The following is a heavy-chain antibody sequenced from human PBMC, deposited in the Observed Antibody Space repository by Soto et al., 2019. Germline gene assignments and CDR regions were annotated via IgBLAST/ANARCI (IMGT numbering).Heavy chain of an antibody. Sequence: EVQLLESGGGLVQPGGSLRLSCAASGFTFSSYAMSWVRQAPGKGLEWVSAISGSGGSTYYADSVKGRFTISRANSKKKLYLHMNSLRAEETAVYYCAKEIYDFWSGYYTGMVWYYYYYGMDVWGQGTTVTVSS. V-gene: IGHV3-23*01. CDR1: GFTFSSYA. D-gene: IGHD3-3*01. CDR2: ISGSGGST. CDR3: AKEIYDFWSGYYTGMVWYYYYYGMDV. J-gene: IGHJ6*02.